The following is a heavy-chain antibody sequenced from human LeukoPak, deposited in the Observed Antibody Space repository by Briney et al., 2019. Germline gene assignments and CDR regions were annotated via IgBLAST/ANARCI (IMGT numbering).Heavy chain of an antibody. CDR3: ARQDGVPAVGDYDFWSGYYDFDY. V-gene: IGHV3-11*04. Sequence: GGSLRLSCAASGFTFSDYYMSWIRQAPGKGLEWVSYISSSGNTIYYADSVKGRFTISRDNAKNSLYLQMNSLRAEDTAVYYCARQDGVPAVGDYDFWSGYYDFDYWGQGTLVTVSS. D-gene: IGHD3-3*01. CDR1: GFTFSDYY. J-gene: IGHJ4*02. CDR2: ISSSGNTI.